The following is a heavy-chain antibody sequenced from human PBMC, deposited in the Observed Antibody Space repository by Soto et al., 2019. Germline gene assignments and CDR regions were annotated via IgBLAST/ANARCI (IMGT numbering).Heavy chain of an antibody. CDR3: ARYPTLTDYFFHGMEV. V-gene: IGHV5-51*01. J-gene: IGHJ6*02. D-gene: IGHD4-17*01. Sequence: PGESLQISCKGSGYTFTNYWIVWVRQIPGKGLEWIGIIYPGDSDTRYSPSFQGQVTISADRSISTAYLQWSSLKASDTGMYYCARYPTLTDYFFHGMEVWGQGTKVTVSS. CDR1: GYTFTNYW. CDR2: IYPGDSDT.